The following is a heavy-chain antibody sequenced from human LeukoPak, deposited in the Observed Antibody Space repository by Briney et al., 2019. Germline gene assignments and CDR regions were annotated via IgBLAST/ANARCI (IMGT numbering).Heavy chain of an antibody. CDR1: GFTFDDYG. Sequence: AGGSLRLSCAASGFTFDDYGMSWVRQAPGKGLEWVSGINWNGGSTGYADSVKGRFTISRDNAKNSLYLQMNSLRAEDTALYHCARDFGYDSSGYYYPGSDYWGQGTLVTVPS. CDR2: INWNGGST. D-gene: IGHD3-22*01. J-gene: IGHJ4*02. CDR3: ARDFGYDSSGYYYPGSDY. V-gene: IGHV3-20*01.